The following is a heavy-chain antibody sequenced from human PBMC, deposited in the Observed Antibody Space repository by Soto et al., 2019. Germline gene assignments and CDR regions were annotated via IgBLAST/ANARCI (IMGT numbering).Heavy chain of an antibody. CDR2: ISGSGGST. D-gene: IGHD3-22*01. Sequence: GGSLRLSCAASGFTFSSYAMSWVRQAPGKGLEWVSAISGSGGSTYYADSVKGRFTISRGNSKNTLYLQMNSLRAEDTAVYYCAKDQFSSRGYSRRYFDYWGQGTLVTVSS. V-gene: IGHV3-23*01. CDR1: GFTFSSYA. J-gene: IGHJ4*02. CDR3: AKDQFSSRGYSRRYFDY.